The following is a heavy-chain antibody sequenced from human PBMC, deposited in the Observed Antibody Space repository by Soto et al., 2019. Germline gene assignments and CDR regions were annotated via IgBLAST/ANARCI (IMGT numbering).Heavy chain of an antibody. D-gene: IGHD2-21*02. V-gene: IGHV4-39*01. Sequence: QLQLQESGPGLVKPSETLSLTCTVSGGSISSSSYYWGWIRKPPGKGLEWIGSIYYSGSTYYNPSLKRRVTMSLDTSKIQCSLKLSSMTAADTAVYYCEREYCGGDCYSRYYYYGMDGWGQGTTVTVSS. CDR3: EREYCGGDCYSRYYYYGMDG. CDR1: GGSISSSSYY. J-gene: IGHJ6*02. CDR2: IYYSGST.